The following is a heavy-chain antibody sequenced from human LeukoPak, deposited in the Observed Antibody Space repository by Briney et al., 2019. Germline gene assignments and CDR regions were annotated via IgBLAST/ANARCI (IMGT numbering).Heavy chain of an antibody. J-gene: IGHJ3*01. CDR2: ISNSGST. CDR1: GGSLSSYY. D-gene: IGHD2-2*01. V-gene: IGHV4-59*03. Sequence: PSETLSLTCTVSGGSLSSYYWSWIRQPPGKGLEWIGYISNSGSTNYNPSLKSRVTISVDKSKNQFSLKLSSVTAADTAVYYCATCTTNCYGWFHVWGQGTMVTVSS. CDR3: ATCTTNCYGWFHV.